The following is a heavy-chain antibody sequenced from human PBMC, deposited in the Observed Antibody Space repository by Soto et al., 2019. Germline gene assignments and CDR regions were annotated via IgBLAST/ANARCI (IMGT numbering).Heavy chain of an antibody. D-gene: IGHD1-1*01. CDR3: AREPATAKPEGVDF. V-gene: IGHV1-2*02. CDR1: GYTFTTYY. J-gene: IGHJ4*02. Sequence: ASVKVSCKASGYTFTTYYIHWVRQAPGQGLEWMGWINPNSGGTNYAQKFQGRVTMTRDASISTAYMELSRLRSGDTAVYYCAREPATAKPEGVDFWGQGTLVTVSS. CDR2: INPNSGGT.